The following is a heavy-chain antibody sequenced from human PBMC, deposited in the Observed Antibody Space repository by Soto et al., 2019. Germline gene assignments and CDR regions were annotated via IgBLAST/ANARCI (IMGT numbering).Heavy chain of an antibody. V-gene: IGHV1-24*01. CDR1: GYTLTELS. CDR2: FDPEDGET. J-gene: IGHJ5*02. D-gene: IGHD3-3*01. CDR3: ATTLRSWEWFGGSWFDP. Sequence: ASVKVSCKVSGYTLTELSMHWVRQAPGKGLAWMGGFDPEDGETIYAQKFQGRVTMTEDTSTDTAYMELSSQRSEDTAVYYCATTLRSWEWFGGSWFDPWGQGTLVTVSS.